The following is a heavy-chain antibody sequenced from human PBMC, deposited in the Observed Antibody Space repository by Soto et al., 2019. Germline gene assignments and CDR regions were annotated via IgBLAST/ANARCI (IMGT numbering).Heavy chain of an antibody. CDR3: ARRALDFWSGGSCYTIDY. J-gene: IGHJ4*02. V-gene: IGHV4-59*08. CDR1: GGSISSYY. CDR2: IYYSGST. Sequence: SETLSLTCTVSGGSISSYYWSWIRQPPGKGLEWIGYIYYSGSTNYNPSLKSRVTISVDTSKNQFSMKLSSVTAADTAVYYCARRALDFWSGGSCYTIDYWGQGTLVTVSS. D-gene: IGHD2-15*01.